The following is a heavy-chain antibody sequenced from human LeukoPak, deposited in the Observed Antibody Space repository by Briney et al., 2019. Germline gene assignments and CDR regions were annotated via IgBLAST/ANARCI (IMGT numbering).Heavy chain of an antibody. CDR1: GFTFRTSA. V-gene: IGHV3-30*02. CDR3: ARDILAYGSGSYLDY. D-gene: IGHD3-10*01. Sequence: GGSLRLSCAASGFTFRTSAMNWVRQAPGRGLEWVAFIRFDGTVAEYGDSVKGRFTISRDNAKNSLYLQMNSLRAEDTAVYYCARDILAYGSGSYLDYWGQGTLVTVSS. J-gene: IGHJ4*02. CDR2: IRFDGTVA.